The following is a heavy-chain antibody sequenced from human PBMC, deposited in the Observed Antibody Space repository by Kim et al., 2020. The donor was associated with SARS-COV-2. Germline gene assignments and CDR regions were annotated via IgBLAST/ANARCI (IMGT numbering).Heavy chain of an antibody. J-gene: IGHJ4*01. CDR1: GGSFSGYY. D-gene: IGHD3-10*01. Sequence: SETLSLTCAVYGGSFSGYYWSWIRQPPGKGLEWIGEINHSGSTNYNPSLKSRVTISVDTSKNQFSLKLSSVTAADTAVYYCARAAGSRYYGSGSYLDYWG. CDR3: ARAAGSRYYGSGSYLDY. CDR2: INHSGST. V-gene: IGHV4-34*01.